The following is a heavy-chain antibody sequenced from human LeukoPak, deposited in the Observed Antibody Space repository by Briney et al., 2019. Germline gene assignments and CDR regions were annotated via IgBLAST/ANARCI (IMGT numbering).Heavy chain of an antibody. CDR1: GGTFSSYA. D-gene: IGHD2-15*01. CDR3: ARWYCSGGSCSKYYFDY. V-gene: IGHV1-69*13. Sequence: ASVKVSCKASGGTFSSYAISWVRPAPGQGLEWMGGIIPIFGTANYAQKFQGRVTITADESTSTAYMELSSLRSEDTAVYYCARWYCSGGSCSKYYFDYWGQGTLVTVSS. CDR2: IIPIFGTA. J-gene: IGHJ4*02.